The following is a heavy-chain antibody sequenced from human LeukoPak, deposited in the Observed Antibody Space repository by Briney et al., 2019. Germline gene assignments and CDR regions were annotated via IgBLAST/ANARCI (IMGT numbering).Heavy chain of an antibody. V-gene: IGHV1-24*01. CDR2: FDPEDGET. CDR1: GYTFTGYY. CDR3: AAIYSSGWYRWFDP. Sequence: ASVKVSCKASGYTFTGYYMHWARQAPGKGLEWMGGFDPEDGETIYAQKFQGRVTMTEDTSTDTAYMELSSLRPEDTAVYYCAAIYSSGWYRWFDPWGQGTLVTVSS. J-gene: IGHJ5*02. D-gene: IGHD6-19*01.